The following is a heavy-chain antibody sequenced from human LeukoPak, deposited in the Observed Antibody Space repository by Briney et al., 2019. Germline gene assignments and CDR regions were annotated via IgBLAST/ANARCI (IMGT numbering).Heavy chain of an antibody. V-gene: IGHV1-69*05. D-gene: IGHD2-2*01. CDR3: AGLGEGVPAAFDY. CDR1: GGTFSSYA. CDR2: IIPIFGTA. Sequence: SVKVSCKASGGTFSSYAISWVRQAPGQGLEWMGGIIPIFGTANYAQKFQGRVTITTDESTSTAYMELSSLRSEDTAVYYCAGLGEGVPAAFDYWGQGTLVTVSS. J-gene: IGHJ4*02.